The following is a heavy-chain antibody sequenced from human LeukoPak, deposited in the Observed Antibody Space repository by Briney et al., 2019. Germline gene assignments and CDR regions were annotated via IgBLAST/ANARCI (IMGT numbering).Heavy chain of an antibody. CDR2: ISYDANVK. V-gene: IGHV3-30*14. D-gene: IGHD3-9*01. CDR1: GFTFSNYA. J-gene: IGHJ3*01. Sequence: PGRSLRLSCAASGFTFSNYAIHWVRQAPGKGLEWVAFISYDANVKYYAASVKGRFTLSRDNSKNTLYLQMNSLRAEDTAVYYCAREGMGRLTGGVHDAFDFWGQGTMVTVSS. CDR3: AREGMGRLTGGVHDAFDF.